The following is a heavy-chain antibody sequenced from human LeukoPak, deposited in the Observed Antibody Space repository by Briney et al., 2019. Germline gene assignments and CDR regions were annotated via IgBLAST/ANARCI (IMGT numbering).Heavy chain of an antibody. D-gene: IGHD6-6*01. V-gene: IGHV3-23*01. Sequence: PGGSLRLSCAASGFTFSSYSMNWVRQAPGKGLEWVSAISESGGSTNYADSVKGRFIISRDNSKNTLYLQMNSLRAEDTAVYYCGGSRSFFWGQGTLVTVSS. CDR2: ISESGGST. CDR1: GFTFSSYS. J-gene: IGHJ4*02. CDR3: GGSRSFF.